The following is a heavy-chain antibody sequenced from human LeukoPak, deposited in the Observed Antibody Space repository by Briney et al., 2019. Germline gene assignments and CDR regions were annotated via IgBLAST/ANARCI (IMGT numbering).Heavy chain of an antibody. D-gene: IGHD4-17*01. Sequence: SETLSLTCTVSGGSISSYYWSWIRQPPGKGLEWIGYIYYSGSTNYNPSLKSRVTISVDTSKNQFSLKLSSVTAADTAVYYCARHGYGDSPFDYWGQGTLVSASS. V-gene: IGHV4-59*08. CDR3: ARHGYGDSPFDY. J-gene: IGHJ4*02. CDR1: GGSISSYY. CDR2: IYYSGST.